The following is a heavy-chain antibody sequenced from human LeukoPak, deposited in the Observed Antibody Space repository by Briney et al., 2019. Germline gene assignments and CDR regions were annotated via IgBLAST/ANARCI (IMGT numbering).Heavy chain of an antibody. CDR2: ISGSGGST. CDR3: ANRYCSSTSCASVY. D-gene: IGHD2-2*01. J-gene: IGHJ4*02. V-gene: IGHV3-23*01. Sequence: GGSLRLSCAASGFTFSSYGMSWVRQAPGKGLEWVSAISGSGGSTYYADSVKGRFTISRDNAKNSLYLQMNSLRAEDTAVYYCANRYCSSTSCASVYWGQGTLVTVSS. CDR1: GFTFSSYG.